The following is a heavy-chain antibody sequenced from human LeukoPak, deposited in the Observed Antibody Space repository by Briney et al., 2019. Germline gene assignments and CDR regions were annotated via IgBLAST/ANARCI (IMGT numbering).Heavy chain of an antibody. Sequence: GGSLRLSCVASGFTFSSYGMHWVRQAPGKGLEWVAFIRYDGINKYYADSVKGRFTISRDNSKNTLYLQMNSLRGEDTAVYYCAKSYDVDYWGQGTLVTVSS. J-gene: IGHJ4*02. CDR1: GFTFSSYG. CDR3: AKSYDVDY. D-gene: IGHD5-18*01. V-gene: IGHV3-30*02. CDR2: IRYDGINK.